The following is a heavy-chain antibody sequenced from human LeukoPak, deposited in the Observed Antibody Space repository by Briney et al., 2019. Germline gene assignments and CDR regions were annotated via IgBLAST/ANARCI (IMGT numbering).Heavy chain of an antibody. CDR1: RFTFSSYP. V-gene: IGHV3-30*04. Sequence: TGGSLRLSCEASRFTFSSYPMHWVRQAPGKGLEWVAVISYDGSKKYYADSVKGRFTISRDNAKNSLYLQMNSLRAEDTAVYYCARARYGDWGQGTLVTVSS. J-gene: IGHJ4*02. CDR3: ARARYGD. D-gene: IGHD4-17*01. CDR2: ISYDGSKK.